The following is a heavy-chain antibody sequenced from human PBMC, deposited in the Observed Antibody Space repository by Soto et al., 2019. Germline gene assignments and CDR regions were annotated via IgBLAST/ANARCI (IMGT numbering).Heavy chain of an antibody. J-gene: IGHJ4*02. CDR1: GGSISSSSYY. CDR3: ARHGGYRYGYIDY. Sequence: QLQLQESGPGLVKPSETLSLTCTVSGGSISSSSYYWGWIRQPPGKGLEWIGNIYFSGSTYYNPSLKSRVTISVDTSKNQFSLKLSSVTAADTAVYYCARHGGYRYGYIDYWGQGTLFTVSS. V-gene: IGHV4-39*01. CDR2: IYFSGST. D-gene: IGHD5-18*01.